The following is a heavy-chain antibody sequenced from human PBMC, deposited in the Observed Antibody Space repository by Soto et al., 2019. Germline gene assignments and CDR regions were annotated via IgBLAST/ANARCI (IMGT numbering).Heavy chain of an antibody. V-gene: IGHV3-15*01. J-gene: IGHJ5*02. CDR3: TTDLSPSIVEDTVEAQTNWFDP. CDR1: GFTFSNAW. D-gene: IGHD1-26*01. Sequence: GGSLRLSCAASGFTFSNAWMSWVRQAPGKGLEWVGRIKSKTDGGTTDYAAPVKGRFTISRDDSKNTLYLQMNSLKTDDTAVYYCTTDLSPSIVEDTVEAQTNWFDPWGQGTLVTVSS. CDR2: IKSKTDGGTT.